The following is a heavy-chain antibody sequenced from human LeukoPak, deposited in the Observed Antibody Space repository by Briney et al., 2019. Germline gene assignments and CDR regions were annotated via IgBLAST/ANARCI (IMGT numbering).Heavy chain of an antibody. CDR3: ARSMTGSGSYYPYFDY. D-gene: IGHD3-10*01. Sequence: ETLSLTCTVSGGSISSSSYYWGWIRQPPGKGLEWVANTKQDGNEKYYVDSVAGRFTISRDNAKNSLYLQMNSLRAEDTAVYYCARSMTGSGSYYPYFDYWGQGTLVTVSS. V-gene: IGHV3-7*01. CDR2: TKQDGNEK. CDR1: GGSISSSSYY. J-gene: IGHJ4*02.